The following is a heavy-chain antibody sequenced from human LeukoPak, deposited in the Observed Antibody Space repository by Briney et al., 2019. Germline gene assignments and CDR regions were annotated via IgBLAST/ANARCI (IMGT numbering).Heavy chain of an antibody. CDR3: ARVPRPITMSYFDY. J-gene: IGHJ4*02. D-gene: IGHD3-10*02. V-gene: IGHV3-30*03. Sequence: PGGSLRLSCAASGSTFSSYGMNWVRQAPGKGLEWVAVISYDGSNKYYADSVKGRFTISRDNSKNTLYLQMNSLRAEDTAVYYCARVPRPITMSYFDYWGQGTLVTVSS. CDR1: GSTFSSYG. CDR2: ISYDGSNK.